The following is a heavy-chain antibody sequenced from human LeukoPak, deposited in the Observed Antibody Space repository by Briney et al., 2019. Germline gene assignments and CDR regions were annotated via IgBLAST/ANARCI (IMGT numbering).Heavy chain of an antibody. CDR1: GGSISSGGYS. D-gene: IGHD4-17*01. V-gene: IGHV4-30-2*01. J-gene: IGHJ4*02. CDR3: ARVSMTTVTFDY. Sequence: SETLSLTSAVSGGSISSGGYSWSWIRQPPGKGLEWIGYIYHSGSTYYNPSLKSRVTISVDRSKNQFSLKLSSVTAADTAVYYCARVSMTTVTFDYWGQGTLVTVSS. CDR2: IYHSGST.